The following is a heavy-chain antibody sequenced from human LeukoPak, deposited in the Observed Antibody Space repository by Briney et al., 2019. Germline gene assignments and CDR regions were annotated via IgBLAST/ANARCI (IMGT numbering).Heavy chain of an antibody. CDR3: ARGSKYYDYVWGSYYRQHYYYMDV. CDR2: IYHSGST. Sequence: SETLSLTCAVSGGSISSSNWWSWVRQPPGKGLEWIGEIYHSGSTNYNSSLKSRVTISVDKSKNQFSLKLSSVTAADTAVYYCARGSKYYDYVWGSYYRQHYYYMDVWGKGTTVTVSS. J-gene: IGHJ6*03. D-gene: IGHD3-16*01. CDR1: GGSISSSNW. V-gene: IGHV4-4*02.